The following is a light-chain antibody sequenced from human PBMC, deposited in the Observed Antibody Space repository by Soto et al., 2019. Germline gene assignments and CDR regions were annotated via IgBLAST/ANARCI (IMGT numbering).Light chain of an antibody. CDR2: EVS. J-gene: IGLJ1*01. CDR1: SSDVGGYNY. V-gene: IGLV2-14*01. CDR3: SSYTSSSTFHYV. Sequence: QSVLTQPASVPGSPGQSITISCTGTSSDVGGYNYVSWYQQHPGKAPKLMIYEVSNRPSGVSNRFSGSKSGNTASLTISGLQAEDEADYYCSSYTSSSTFHYVFGTGTQLTVL.